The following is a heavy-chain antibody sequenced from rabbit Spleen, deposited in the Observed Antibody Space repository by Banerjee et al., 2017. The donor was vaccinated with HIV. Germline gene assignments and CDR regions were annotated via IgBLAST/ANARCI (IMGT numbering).Heavy chain of an antibody. J-gene: IGHJ6*01. D-gene: IGHD8-1*01. CDR3: ARDAGTSFSSYGMDL. V-gene: IGHV1S40*01. Sequence: QSLEESGGDLVKPEGSLTLSCKASGFTLSSYWMCWVRQAPGKGLEWIGSIYGGSSGTTYYASWAKGRFTISKTSSTTVTLQMTSLTAADTATYFCARDAGTSFSSYGMDLWGQGTLVTVS. CDR1: GFTLSSYW. CDR2: IYGGSSGTT.